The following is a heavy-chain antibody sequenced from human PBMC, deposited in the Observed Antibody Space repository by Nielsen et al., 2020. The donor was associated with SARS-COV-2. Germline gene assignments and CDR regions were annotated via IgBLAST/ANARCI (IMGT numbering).Heavy chain of an antibody. J-gene: IGHJ6*02. V-gene: IGHV3-21*01. CDR2: VDATSNYI. CDR3: TKGRYYGLDV. Sequence: GGSLRLSCVASGFTFSTYTMTWVRQAPGKGLEWVAAVDATSNYIYYADAVRGRFTISRDNAKSSLYLQMNSLRAEDTAVYYCTKGRYYGLDVWGQGTTVTVSS. CDR1: GFTFSTYT. D-gene: IGHD2-8*01.